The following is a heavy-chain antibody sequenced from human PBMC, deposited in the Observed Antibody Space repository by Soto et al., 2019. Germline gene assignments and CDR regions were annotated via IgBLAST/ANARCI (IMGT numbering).Heavy chain of an antibody. J-gene: IGHJ4*02. V-gene: IGHV3-23*01. Sequence: EVQVSESGGDLVQPWGSLRLSCATSGFTFSNYHMNWVRQAPGKGLEWVSGIRAGGDRTYYAASVQGRFTIFRDNSKNPVSLRMNSLRVEDTAVYYCARGVWCKGTLVTVSS. D-gene: IGHD3-16*01. CDR1: GFTFSNYH. CDR2: IRAGGDRT. CDR3: ARGV.